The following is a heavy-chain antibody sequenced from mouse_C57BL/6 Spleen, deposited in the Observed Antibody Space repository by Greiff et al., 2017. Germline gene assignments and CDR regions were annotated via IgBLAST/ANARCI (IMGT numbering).Heavy chain of an antibody. CDR3: AREGGDSSGYEADNYFDY. CDR1: GFTFSDYY. V-gene: IGHV5-16*01. Sequence: DVKLVESEGGLVQPGSSMKLSCTASGFTFSDYYMAWVRQVPEKGLEWVANINYDGSSTYYLDSLKSRFIISRDNAKNILYLQMSSRKSEDTATYYCAREGGDSSGYEADNYFDYWGQGTTLTVSS. D-gene: IGHD3-2*02. J-gene: IGHJ2*01. CDR2: INYDGSST.